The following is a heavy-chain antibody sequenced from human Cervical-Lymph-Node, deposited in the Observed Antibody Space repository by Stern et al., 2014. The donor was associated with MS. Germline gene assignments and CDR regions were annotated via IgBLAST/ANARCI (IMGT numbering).Heavy chain of an antibody. V-gene: IGHV1-69*01. CDR2: IVPMFGTT. CDR3: ARRDYYDSHYYYGDAFDI. D-gene: IGHD3-22*01. Sequence: QVQLGQSGAEVKKPGSSVKVSCKASGGTFRSYAISWVRQAPGQGLEWMGEIVPMFGTTKYAQRFQGRVTITADESTSTAYMELSSLRSEDTAVYYCARRDYYDSHYYYGDAFDIWGQGTMVTVSS. CDR1: GGTFRSYA. J-gene: IGHJ3*02.